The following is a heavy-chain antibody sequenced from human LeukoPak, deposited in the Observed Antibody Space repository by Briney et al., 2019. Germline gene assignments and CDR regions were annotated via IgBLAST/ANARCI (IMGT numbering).Heavy chain of an antibody. CDR3: ARSSVEVAAQIDY. CDR1: GYSFTSYW. V-gene: IGHV5-51*01. D-gene: IGHD2-15*01. CDR2: IYPGDSDT. Sequence: GESLKISCKGSGYSFTSYWIGWVRQMPGKGLEWMGIIYPGDSDTRYSPSFQGQVTISADKFISTAYLQWSSLKASDTAMYYCARSSVEVAAQIDYWGQGTLVTVSS. J-gene: IGHJ4*02.